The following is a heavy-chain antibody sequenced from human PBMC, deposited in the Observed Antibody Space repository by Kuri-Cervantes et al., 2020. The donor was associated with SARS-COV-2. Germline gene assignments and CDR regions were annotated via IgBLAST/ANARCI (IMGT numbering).Heavy chain of an antibody. CDR2: ISDTGGST. CDR3: ARSEAAWPVRYYYYYYGMDV. J-gene: IGHJ6*02. D-gene: IGHD6-25*01. V-gene: IGHV3-48*04. CDR1: GFTFSSYG. Sequence: GGSLRLSCAASGFTFSSYGMHWVRQAPGKGLEWVSSISDTGGSTYYADSVKGRFTISRDNAKNSLYLQMNSLRAEDTAVYYCARSEAAWPVRYYYYYYGMDVWGQGTTVTVSS.